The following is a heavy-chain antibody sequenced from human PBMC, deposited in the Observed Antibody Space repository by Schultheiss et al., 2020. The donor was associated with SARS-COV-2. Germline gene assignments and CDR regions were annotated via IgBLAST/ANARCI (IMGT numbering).Heavy chain of an antibody. CDR1: GFTFSSYA. CDR2: VTGSGGST. CDR3: ASSMGRSAPDY. D-gene: IGHD3-10*01. J-gene: IGHJ4*02. V-gene: IGHV3-23*01. Sequence: GGSLRLSCAASGFTFSSYAMSWVRQAPGKGLEWVSGVTGSGGSTYYADSVKGRFTISRDNSKNTLYLQMNSLRAEDTAVYYCASSMGRSAPDYWGQGTLVTVSS.